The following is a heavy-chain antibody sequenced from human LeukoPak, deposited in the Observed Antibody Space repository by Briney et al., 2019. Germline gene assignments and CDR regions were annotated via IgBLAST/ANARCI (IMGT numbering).Heavy chain of an antibody. Sequence: ASVKVSCKASGYTFTGYYMHWVRQAPGQGLEWMGWINPNSGGTNYAQKFQGRVTMTRDTSISTAYMELSRLRSDDTAAYYCAKGDSSGYPLFDYWGQGTLVTVSS. CDR3: AKGDSSGYPLFDY. V-gene: IGHV1-2*02. D-gene: IGHD3-22*01. J-gene: IGHJ4*02. CDR2: INPNSGGT. CDR1: GYTFTGYY.